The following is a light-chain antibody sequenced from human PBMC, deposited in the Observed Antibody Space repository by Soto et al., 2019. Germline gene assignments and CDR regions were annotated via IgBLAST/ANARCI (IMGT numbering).Light chain of an antibody. CDR1: SSDVGAYNY. Sequence: QSVLTQSAAVSESPGQSITISCTGTSSDVGAYNYVSWYQQYPGKAPKLMIYDVNYWPSGISNRFSGSKSGNTASLTISGLQAEDEAEYYCSSYTTSGNYVFGTGTKVTVL. CDR3: SSYTTSGNYV. V-gene: IGLV2-14*01. CDR2: DVN. J-gene: IGLJ1*01.